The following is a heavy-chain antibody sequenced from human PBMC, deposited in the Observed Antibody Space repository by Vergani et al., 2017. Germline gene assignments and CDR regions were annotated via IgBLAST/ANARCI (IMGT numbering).Heavy chain of an antibody. CDR3: AKVGLDYGDSGADI. Sequence: QVQLVQSGAEVKKPGASVKVSCKASGYTFTSYYIHWVRQAPGQGLEWMGIINPSGGSTSYAQRFQGRVTMTRDTSTSTVYMALSSLRSEDTAVYYCAKVGLDYGDSGADIWGQGTMVTVSS. D-gene: IGHD4-17*01. J-gene: IGHJ3*02. CDR1: GYTFTSYY. V-gene: IGHV1-46*01. CDR2: INPSGGST.